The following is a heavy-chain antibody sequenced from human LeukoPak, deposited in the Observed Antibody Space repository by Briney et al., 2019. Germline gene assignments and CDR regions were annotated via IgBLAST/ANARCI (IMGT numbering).Heavy chain of an antibody. D-gene: IGHD2-21*01. V-gene: IGHV3-30*02. CDR1: GFTFSSYG. Sequence: PGGSLRLSCAASGFTFSSYGIHWVRQAPGKGLEWVAFIRYDGSNKYYADSVKGRFTISRDNSKNTLYLQMNSLRPEDTAVYYCAKDDGLYCGGDCLRPFDYWGQGTLVTVSS. CDR3: AKDDGLYCGGDCLRPFDY. CDR2: IRYDGSNK. J-gene: IGHJ4*02.